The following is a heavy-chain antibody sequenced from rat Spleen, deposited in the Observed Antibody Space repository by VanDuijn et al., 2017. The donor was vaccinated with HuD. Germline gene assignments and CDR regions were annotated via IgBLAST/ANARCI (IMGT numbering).Heavy chain of an antibody. CDR2: ITSAGSNT. V-gene: IGHV5-7*01. CDR1: GFTFSNYD. D-gene: IGHD1-10*01. Sequence: EVQLVESGGGLVQPGRSLKLSCAASGFTFSNYDMAWVRQAPKKGLEWVATITSAGSNTYYPDSVKGRFTVSRDNAQNTLYLQMNSLRSEDTATYYCTRGGNYALDAWGQGASVTVSS. J-gene: IGHJ4*01. CDR3: TRGGNYALDA.